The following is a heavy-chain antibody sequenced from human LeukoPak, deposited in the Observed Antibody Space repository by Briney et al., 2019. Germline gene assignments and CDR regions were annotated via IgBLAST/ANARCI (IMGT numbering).Heavy chain of an antibody. V-gene: IGHV5-51*01. CDR3: ARLSNNRAITMVRGVSADAFDI. Sequence: GESLKISCKGSGYSFTNYWIGWVRQMPGKGLEWMGIIYPGDSDTRYSPSFQGQVTISADKSISTAYLQWSSLKASDTAMYYCARLSNNRAITMVRGVSADAFDIWGQGTMVTVSS. CDR1: GYSFTNYW. J-gene: IGHJ3*02. CDR2: IYPGDSDT. D-gene: IGHD3-10*01.